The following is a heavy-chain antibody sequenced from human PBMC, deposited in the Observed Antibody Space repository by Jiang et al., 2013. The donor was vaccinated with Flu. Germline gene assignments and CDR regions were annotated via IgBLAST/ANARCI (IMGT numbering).Heavy chain of an antibody. Sequence: QLVESGGGLVQPGGSLRLSCAASGFTFSDYSMNWVRQAPGKGLEWVSYISGSSSSIYYADSVKGRFTISRDNAKNSLYLQMNSLRADDTAVYHCMRADSTDWDFDFWGQGSLVTVSS. CDR2: ISGSSSSI. CDR1: GFTFSDYS. CDR3: MRADSTDWDFDF. V-gene: IGHV3-48*01. J-gene: IGHJ4*02. D-gene: IGHD6-19*01.